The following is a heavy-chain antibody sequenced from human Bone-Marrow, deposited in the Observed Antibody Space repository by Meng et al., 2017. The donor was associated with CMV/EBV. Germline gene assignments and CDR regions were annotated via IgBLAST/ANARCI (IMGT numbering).Heavy chain of an antibody. CDR2: ISSSSSYI. J-gene: IGHJ4*02. V-gene: IGHV3-21*01. CDR1: GFTFSSYS. CDR3: ARDPGVGATSSYFDY. D-gene: IGHD1-26*01. Sequence: GESLKISCAASGFTFSSYSMNWVRQAPGKGLEWVSSISSSSSYIYYADSVKGRFTISRDNAKNSLYLQMNSLRAEDTAVYYCARDPGVGATSSYFDYWGQGSLVTVSS.